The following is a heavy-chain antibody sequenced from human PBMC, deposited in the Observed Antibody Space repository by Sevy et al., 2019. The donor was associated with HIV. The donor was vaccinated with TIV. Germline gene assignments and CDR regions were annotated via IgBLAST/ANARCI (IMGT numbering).Heavy chain of an antibody. Sequence: TLSLTCTVSGGSISSGGYYWSWIRQHPGKGLEWIGYIYYSGSTYYNPSLKSRVTISVDTSKNQFSLKLSSVTAADTAVYYCARDRDYYDSSGYHNWYFDLWGRGTLVTVSS. CDR3: ARDRDYYDSSGYHNWYFDL. CDR1: GGSISSGGYY. V-gene: IGHV4-31*03. D-gene: IGHD3-22*01. J-gene: IGHJ2*01. CDR2: IYYSGST.